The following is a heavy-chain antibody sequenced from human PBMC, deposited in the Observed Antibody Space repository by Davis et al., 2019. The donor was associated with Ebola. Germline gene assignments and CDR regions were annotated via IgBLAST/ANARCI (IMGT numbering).Heavy chain of an antibody. CDR1: GYTFTSYA. D-gene: IGHD3-3*01. CDR2: IIPILGIA. V-gene: IGHV1-69*04. CDR3: ARGVLRFLEWLTY. J-gene: IGHJ4*02. Sequence: AASVKVSCKASGYTFTSYAISWVRQAPGQGLEWMGRIIPILGIANYAQKFQGRVTITADKSTSTAYMELSSLRSEDTAVYYRARGVLRFLEWLTYWGQGTLVTVSS.